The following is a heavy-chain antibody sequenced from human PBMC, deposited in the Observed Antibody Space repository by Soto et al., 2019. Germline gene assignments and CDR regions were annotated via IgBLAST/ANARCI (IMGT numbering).Heavy chain of an antibody. Sequence: QLQLQESGPGLVKPSETLSLTCTVSGGSISSSSYYWGWIRQPPGKGLEWIGSIYYSGSTYYNPSLKSRVTISVDTSKNQFSLKLSSVTAADTAVYYCARQGRSDPRNYYDSSGYYPDYWGQGTLVTVSS. CDR3: ARQGRSDPRNYYDSSGYYPDY. CDR2: IYYSGST. V-gene: IGHV4-39*01. D-gene: IGHD3-22*01. J-gene: IGHJ4*02. CDR1: GGSISSSSYY.